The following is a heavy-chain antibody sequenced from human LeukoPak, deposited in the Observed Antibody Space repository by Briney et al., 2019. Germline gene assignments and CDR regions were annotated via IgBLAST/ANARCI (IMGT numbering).Heavy chain of an antibody. V-gene: IGHV1-2*06. J-gene: IGHJ6*02. CDR1: GYTFTGYY. CDR2: INPNSGGT. Sequence: GASVKVSCKASGYTFTGYYLYWVRQAPGQGLEWMGRINPNSGGTNYAQKFQGRVTMTRDTSTSTAYMELKNLRSDDTAVYYCARTPGMVVVKTFYCMDVWGQGTTVTVSS. CDR3: ARTPGMVVVKTFYCMDV. D-gene: IGHD3-22*01.